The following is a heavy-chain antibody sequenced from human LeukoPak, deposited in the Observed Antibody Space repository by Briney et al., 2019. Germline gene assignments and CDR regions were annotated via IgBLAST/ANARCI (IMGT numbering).Heavy chain of an antibody. CDR1: GGSISSGTYY. CDR2: IHTDGTI. J-gene: IGHJ4*02. CDR3: AREAVVDFSPFDY. V-gene: IGHV4-61*02. Sequence: PSQTLSLTCTVSGGSISSGTYYWSWIRQPAGKGLEWIGRIHTDGTINYSPSLRSRVTISLDTSKNQVSLKLTSVTAADTAVYYRAREAVVDFSPFDYWGQGTLVTVSS. D-gene: IGHD3-9*01.